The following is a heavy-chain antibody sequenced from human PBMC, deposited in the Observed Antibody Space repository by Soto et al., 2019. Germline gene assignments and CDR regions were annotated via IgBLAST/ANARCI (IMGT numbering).Heavy chain of an antibody. CDR3: ARTLLLWFGELPLQHDYYYGMDV. CDR2: INPNSGGA. V-gene: IGHV1-2*02. J-gene: IGHJ6*02. CDR1: GYTFTGYE. D-gene: IGHD3-10*01. Sequence: GASVKVSCKASGYTFTGYEIHGVLQTPGQGLEWVGWINPNSGGANYAQKFQGRVTMTRDASTSTAYMELSSLRSDDTAVYYCARTLLLWFGELPLQHDYYYGMDVWGQGTTVTVSS.